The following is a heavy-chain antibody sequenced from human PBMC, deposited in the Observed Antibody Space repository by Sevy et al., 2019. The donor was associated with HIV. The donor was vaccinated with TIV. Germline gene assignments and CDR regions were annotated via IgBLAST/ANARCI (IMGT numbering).Heavy chain of an antibody. CDR1: GGSISSGGYY. V-gene: IGHV4-31*03. D-gene: IGHD5-18*01. J-gene: IGHJ5*02. CDR2: IYYSGST. Sequence: SETLALTCTVSGGSISSGGYYWSWIRQHPGKGLEWIGYIYYSGSTYYNPSLKSRVTISVDTSKNQFSLKLSSVTAADTAVYCCAGVVDTWELTWRRRAFQFDPWGQGTLVTVSS. CDR3: AGVVDTWELTWRRRAFQFDP.